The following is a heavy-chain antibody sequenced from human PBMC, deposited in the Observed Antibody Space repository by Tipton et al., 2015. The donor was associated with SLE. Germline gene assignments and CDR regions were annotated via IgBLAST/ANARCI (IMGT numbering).Heavy chain of an antibody. V-gene: IGHV4-59*01. CDR2: IYYSGST. CDR1: GGSISSYY. D-gene: IGHD1-14*01. J-gene: IGHJ5*02. Sequence: LRLSCTVSGGSISSYYWSWIRQPPGKGLEWIGYIYYSGSTNYNPSLKSRVTISVDTSKNQFSLKLSSVTAADTAVYYCARWGAQLGTDNWFDPWGQGTLVTVSS. CDR3: ARWGAQLGTDNWFDP.